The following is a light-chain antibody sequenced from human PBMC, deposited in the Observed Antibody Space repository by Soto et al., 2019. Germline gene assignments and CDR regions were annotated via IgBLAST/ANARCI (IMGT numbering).Light chain of an antibody. V-gene: IGKV3-20*01. J-gene: IGKJ2*01. Sequence: EIVLTQSPGTLSLSPGERATLSCRASQSVSSSYLAWYQQKPGQARRLLIYGASSRATDIPDRFSGSRSVTDFTLTISSLEPEDFAVYYCQQYGSSPRYTFGRGTKLEIK. CDR3: QQYGSSPRYT. CDR2: GAS. CDR1: QSVSSSY.